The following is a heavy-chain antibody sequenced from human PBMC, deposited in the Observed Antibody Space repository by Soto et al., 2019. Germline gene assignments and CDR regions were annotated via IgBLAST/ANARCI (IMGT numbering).Heavy chain of an antibody. CDR3: ASYYCTNGVCPANFDY. CDR1: GGTFSSYA. V-gene: IGHV1-69*13. D-gene: IGHD2-8*01. J-gene: IGHJ4*02. Sequence: SVKVSCTASGGTFSSYAISWVRQAPGQGLEWMGGIIPIFGTANYAQKFQGRVTITADESTSTAYMELSSLRSEDTAVYYRASYYCTNGVCPANFDYWGQGTLVTVSS. CDR2: IIPIFGTA.